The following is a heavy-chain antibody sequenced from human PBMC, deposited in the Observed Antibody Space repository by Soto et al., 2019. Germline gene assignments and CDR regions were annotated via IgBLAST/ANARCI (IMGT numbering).Heavy chain of an antibody. CDR3: ARFLWSGDYGGNWFDP. V-gene: IGHV4-34*01. CDR1: GGSFSGYY. D-gene: IGHD3-10*01. CDR2: INHSGST. J-gene: IGHJ5*02. Sequence: SETLSLTCAVYGGSFSGYYCSWIRQRPGKGLEWIGEINHSGSTNYNPSLKSRVSISVDTSKNQFSLKLSSVTAADTAVYYCARFLWSGDYGGNWFDPWGQGTLVTVSS.